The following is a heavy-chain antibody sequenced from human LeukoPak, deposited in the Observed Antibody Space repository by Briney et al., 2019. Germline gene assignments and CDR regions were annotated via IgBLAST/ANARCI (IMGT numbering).Heavy chain of an antibody. D-gene: IGHD3-22*01. CDR3: ARMWSYYYDSSGYKYYFDY. CDR1: GFTFSMYW. J-gene: IGHJ4*02. CDR2: INEDGSEK. V-gene: IGHV3-7*03. Sequence: GGSLRLSCAASGFTFSMYWMSWVRQAPGKGLEWVANINEDGSEKYYMDSVKGRFTISRDNSRNTLYLQMISLRAEDTAVYYCARMWSYYYDSSGYKYYFDYWGQGTLVTVSS.